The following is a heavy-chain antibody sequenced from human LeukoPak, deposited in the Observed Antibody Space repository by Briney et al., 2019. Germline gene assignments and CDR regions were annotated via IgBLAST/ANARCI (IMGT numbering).Heavy chain of an antibody. D-gene: IGHD6-19*01. J-gene: IGHJ4*02. Sequence: ASVKVSCKSSGYTFFSYGITWVRQSPVQGVEWMGWFSADSGNTHYGKKFQGRVTMTKDTSTSTVYMEMRSLRSDDTAIYYCARDSYRSGSSDFWGQGTLVTVSS. CDR2: FSADSGNT. V-gene: IGHV1-18*04. CDR1: GYTFFSYG. CDR3: ARDSYRSGSSDF.